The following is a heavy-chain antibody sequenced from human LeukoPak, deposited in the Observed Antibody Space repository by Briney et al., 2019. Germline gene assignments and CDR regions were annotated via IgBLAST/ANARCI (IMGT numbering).Heavy chain of an antibody. J-gene: IGHJ5*02. CDR1: GGTFSSYA. Sequence: ASVKVSCKASGGTFSSYAISWVRQAPGQGLEWMGGIIPIFGTANYAQKFQGRVTITADESTSTAYIELSSLRSEDTAVYYCAREKVVVVVAATYNWFDPWGQGTLVTVSS. CDR2: IIPIFGTA. V-gene: IGHV1-69*13. D-gene: IGHD2-15*01. CDR3: AREKVVVVVAATYNWFDP.